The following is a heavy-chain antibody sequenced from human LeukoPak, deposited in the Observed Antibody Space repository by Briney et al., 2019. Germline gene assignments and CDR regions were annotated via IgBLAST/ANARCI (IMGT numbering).Heavy chain of an antibody. CDR1: GGSISSYY. V-gene: IGHV4-59*01. CDR3: ARTGDGQYYYGMDV. CDR2: IYYSGST. J-gene: IGHJ6*02. Sequence: PSETLSLTCTVSGGSISSYYWSWIRQPPGKGLEWIRYIYYSGSTNYNPSLKSRVTISVDTSKNQFSLKLSSVTAADTAVYYCARTGDGQYYYGMDVWGQGTTVTVSS. D-gene: IGHD7-27*01.